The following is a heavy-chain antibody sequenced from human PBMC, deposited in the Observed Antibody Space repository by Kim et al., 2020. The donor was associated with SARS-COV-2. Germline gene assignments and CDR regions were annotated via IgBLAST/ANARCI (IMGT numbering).Heavy chain of an antibody. J-gene: IGHJ5*02. CDR1: GGSISSYY. Sequence: SETLSLTCTVSGGSISSYYWSWIRQPPGKGLEWIGYIYYSGSTNYNPSLKSRVTISVDTSKNQFSLKLSSVTAADTAVYYCARVTTYYYDSSGYWRGFDPWGQGTLVTVSS. CDR3: ARVTTYYYDSSGYWRGFDP. D-gene: IGHD3-22*01. V-gene: IGHV4-59*01. CDR2: IYYSGST.